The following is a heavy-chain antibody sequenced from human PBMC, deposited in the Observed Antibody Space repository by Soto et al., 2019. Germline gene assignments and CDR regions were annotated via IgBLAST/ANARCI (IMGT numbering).Heavy chain of an antibody. J-gene: IGHJ4*02. CDR3: AREMITFGGVIAY. Sequence: EVQLVETGGGLIQPGGSLRLSCAASGFTVSSNYMSWVRQAPGKGLEWVSVIYSGGSTYYADSVKGRFTISRDNSKNTLYLQMNSLRAEDTAVYYGAREMITFGGVIAYWGQGTLVTVSS. CDR1: GFTVSSNY. V-gene: IGHV3-53*02. CDR2: IYSGGST. D-gene: IGHD3-16*02.